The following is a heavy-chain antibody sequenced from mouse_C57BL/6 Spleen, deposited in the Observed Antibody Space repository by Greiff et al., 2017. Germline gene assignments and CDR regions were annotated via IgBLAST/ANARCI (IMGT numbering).Heavy chain of an antibody. D-gene: IGHD2-4*01. J-gene: IGHJ2*01. CDR1: GYTFTSYG. Sequence: QVQLKESGAELARPGASVKLSCKASGYTFTSYGISWVKQRTGQGLEWIGEIYPRSGNTYYNEKFKGKATLTADKSSSTAYMELRSLTSEDSAVYFCARSIYYDYDGGYFGYWGQGTTLTVSS. V-gene: IGHV1-81*01. CDR2: IYPRSGNT. CDR3: ARSIYYDYDGGYFGY.